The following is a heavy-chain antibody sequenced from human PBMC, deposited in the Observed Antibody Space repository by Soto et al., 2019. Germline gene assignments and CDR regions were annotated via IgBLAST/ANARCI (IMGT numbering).Heavy chain of an antibody. CDR1: GFTFSTYS. CDR2: IRDSGHST. CDR3: AWVKAQILSSGWYGGDDI. Sequence: EVQLLESGGGLVQPGGSLRLSCAASGFTFSTYSMTWVRQAPGKGLEWVSTIRDSGHSTHYADSVRGRFAISRDNSKNTLFLRMNRLRAEDTAVYYWAWVKAQILSSGWYGGDDIWGQGTMVTVSS. D-gene: IGHD6-19*01. J-gene: IGHJ3*02. V-gene: IGHV3-23*01.